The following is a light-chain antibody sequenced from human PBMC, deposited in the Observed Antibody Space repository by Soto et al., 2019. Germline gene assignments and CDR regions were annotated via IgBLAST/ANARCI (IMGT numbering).Light chain of an antibody. CDR3: QSYDSGLSAFYV. CDR2: HNS. CDR1: ISNMGAGYD. J-gene: IGLJ1*01. Sequence: QTVLTPPPSLSVAPGQRVTISCTGSISNMGAGYDVHWYQQLPGTAPKLLIYHNSDRPSGVPDRFSGSKPGTSASLAITGLQAEDEADYYCQSYDSGLSAFYVFRTGTKVTVL. V-gene: IGLV1-40*01.